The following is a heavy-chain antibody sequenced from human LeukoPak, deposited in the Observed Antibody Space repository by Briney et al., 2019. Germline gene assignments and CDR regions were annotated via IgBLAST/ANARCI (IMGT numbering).Heavy chain of an antibody. D-gene: IGHD3-10*01. CDR2: INPNSGGT. CDR1: GYTFTGYY. J-gene: IGHJ4*02. CDR3: ARDLAKIGSWNYYGSGSYGY. V-gene: IGHV1-2*04. Sequence: GASVKVSCKASGYTFTGYYMHWVRQAPGQGLEWMGWINPNSGGTNYAQKFQGWVTMTRDTSISTAYMELSRLRSDDTAVYYCARDLAKIGSWNYYGSGSYGYWGQGTLVTVSS.